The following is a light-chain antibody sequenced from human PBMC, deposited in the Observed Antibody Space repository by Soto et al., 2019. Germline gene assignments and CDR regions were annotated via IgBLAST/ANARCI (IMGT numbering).Light chain of an antibody. CDR2: SVS. CDR3: QQSYSLPPKYT. V-gene: IGKV1-39*01. J-gene: IGKJ2*01. CDR1: QSISTY. Sequence: DIQMTQSPSSLSASVGDRVTITCRASQSISTYLNWYQQKPGKAPKLLISSVSTLQSGVPSRFSGSGSGTDFTLTISTLQPEDFATYYYQQSYSLPPKYTFGQGTKLEIK.